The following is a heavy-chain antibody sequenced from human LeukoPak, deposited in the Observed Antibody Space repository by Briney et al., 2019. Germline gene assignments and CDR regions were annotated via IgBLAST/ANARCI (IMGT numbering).Heavy chain of an antibody. J-gene: IGHJ4*02. CDR3: SEGYSEPFAH. CDR1: GASVSSSH. Sequence: SETLSLTCVVSGASVSSSHWNWMRQLPGKGLEWIGCLSYTGKTDYNPSLSGRVTMSLGTSNNQVSLTLRSVTAADTAVYYCSEGYSEPFAHWGQGILVAVSS. D-gene: IGHD2-15*01. CDR2: LSYTGKT. V-gene: IGHV4-59*02.